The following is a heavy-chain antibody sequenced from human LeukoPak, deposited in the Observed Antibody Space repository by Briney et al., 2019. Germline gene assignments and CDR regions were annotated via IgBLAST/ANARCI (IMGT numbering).Heavy chain of an antibody. V-gene: IGHV3-53*01. CDR3: AKDPYCGGDCYYFDY. Sequence: GGSLRLSCAASGFTVSSNYMSWVRQAPGKGLEWVSVIYSGGSTYYADSVKGRFTISRDNSKNTLYLQMNSLRAEDTAVYYCAKDPYCGGDCYYFDYWGQGTLVTVSS. D-gene: IGHD2-21*02. CDR1: GFTVSSNY. J-gene: IGHJ4*02. CDR2: IYSGGST.